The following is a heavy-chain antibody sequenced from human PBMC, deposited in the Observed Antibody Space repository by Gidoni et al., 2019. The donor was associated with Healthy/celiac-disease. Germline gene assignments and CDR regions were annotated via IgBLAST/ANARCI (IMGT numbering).Heavy chain of an antibody. V-gene: IGHV1-69*04. Sequence: PGSSVKVSCKASGGTFSSYTISWVRQAPGQGLEWMGRIIPILGIANYAQKFQGRVTITADKSTSTAYMELSSLRSEDTAVYYCARDGVVGATTDFDYWGQGTLVTVSS. CDR2: IIPILGIA. D-gene: IGHD1-26*01. J-gene: IGHJ4*02. CDR1: GGTFSSYT. CDR3: ARDGVVGATTDFDY.